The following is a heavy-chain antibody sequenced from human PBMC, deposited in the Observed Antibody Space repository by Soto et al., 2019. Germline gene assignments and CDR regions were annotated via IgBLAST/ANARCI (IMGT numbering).Heavy chain of an antibody. V-gene: IGHV5-51*01. Sequence: GESLKISCKGSVYTFTDYWIGWVRQLRGKGLEWMGIIYPGDSDTRYSPSFQGQVTISADKSINTAYLQWSSLKASDTAMYYCASTYSSSWPDGCWGQGTLVNVSS. CDR3: ASTYSSSWPDGC. J-gene: IGHJ4*02. CDR1: VYTFTDYW. CDR2: IYPGDSDT. D-gene: IGHD6-13*01.